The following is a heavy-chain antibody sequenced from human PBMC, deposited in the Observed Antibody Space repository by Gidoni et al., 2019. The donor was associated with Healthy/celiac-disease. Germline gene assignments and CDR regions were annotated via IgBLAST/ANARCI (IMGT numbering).Heavy chain of an antibody. CDR2: INPNSGGT. Sequence: QVQLVQSGAEVKKPGASVTVSCTASGYTFTGYYMHWVRQAPGQGLEWMGWINPNSGGTNYAQKFQGRVTMTRDTSISTAYMELSRLRSDDTAVYYCARDTSGSYYDAFDIWGQGTMVTVSS. CDR3: ARDTSGSYYDAFDI. V-gene: IGHV1-2*02. J-gene: IGHJ3*02. CDR1: GYTFTGYY. D-gene: IGHD1-26*01.